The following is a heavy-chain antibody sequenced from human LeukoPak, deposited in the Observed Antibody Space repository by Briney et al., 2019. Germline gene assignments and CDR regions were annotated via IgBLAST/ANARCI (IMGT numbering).Heavy chain of an antibody. CDR3: ATRLTTVTIMGYYQI. D-gene: IGHD4-11*01. V-gene: IGHV1-24*01. CDR2: FDTEDGET. J-gene: IGHJ1*01. CDR1: GYTLTELS. Sequence: APVKVSLSVSGYTLTELSMHRVGQAPGKGLEWMGGFDTEDGETIYAQKFQGRVTMTEDTSTDTAYMELSSLRSEDTAVYYCATRLTTVTIMGYYQIWGKGTLVTVSS.